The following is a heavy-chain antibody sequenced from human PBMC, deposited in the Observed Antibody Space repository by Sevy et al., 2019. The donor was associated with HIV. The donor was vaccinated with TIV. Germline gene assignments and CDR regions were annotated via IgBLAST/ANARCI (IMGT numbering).Heavy chain of an antibody. J-gene: IGHJ4*02. Sequence: SETLSLTCTVSGDSINTYYWSWIRQPPGKGLEWIGYVSHSGNTNYNPSLKSRYSMSVDTSPNQFSLKEKSVTAADTVVYYCARLRWDLVVVPGATPGCDFDSWGQGTLVTVSS. D-gene: IGHD2-2*02. CDR2: VSHSGNT. V-gene: IGHV4-59*08. CDR1: GDSINTYY. CDR3: ARLRWDLVVVPGATPGCDFDS.